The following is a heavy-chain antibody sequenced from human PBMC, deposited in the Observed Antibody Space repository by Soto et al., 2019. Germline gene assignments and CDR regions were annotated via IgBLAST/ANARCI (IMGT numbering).Heavy chain of an antibody. D-gene: IGHD3-3*01. CDR3: ARAGPLRFLEWLSVLDY. J-gene: IGHJ4*02. V-gene: IGHV1-3*01. Sequence: EASVQVSCKASGYTFTSYAMHWVRQAPAQRLEWMGWINAGNGNTKYSQKFQGRVTITRDTSASTAYMELSSLRSEDTAVYYCARAGPLRFLEWLSVLDYWGQGTLVTVSS. CDR2: INAGNGNT. CDR1: GYTFTSYA.